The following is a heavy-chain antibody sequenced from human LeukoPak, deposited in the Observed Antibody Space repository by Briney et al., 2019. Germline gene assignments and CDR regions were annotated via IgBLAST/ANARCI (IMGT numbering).Heavy chain of an antibody. J-gene: IGHJ6*03. V-gene: IGHV1-69*01. CDR3: ARQWVAARSGDYYYMDV. CDR2: IIPIFGTA. CDR1: GGTFSSYA. D-gene: IGHD6-6*01. Sequence: ASVKVSCKASGGTFSSYAISWVRQAPGQGLEWMGGIIPIFGTANYAQKFQGRVTITADESTSTAYMELSGLRSEDTAVYYCARQWVAARSGDYYYMDVWGKGTTVTVSS.